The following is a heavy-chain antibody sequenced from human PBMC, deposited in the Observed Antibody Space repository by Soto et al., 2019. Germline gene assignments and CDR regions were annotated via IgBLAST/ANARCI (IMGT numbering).Heavy chain of an antibody. J-gene: IGHJ5*02. CDR3: ARDLTRAYSSNWFDP. CDR1: GYTFTGSY. Sequence: ASVKVSCKASGYTFTGSYMHWVRQAPGQGLEWMGWINPNSGGTNYAQKFQGWVTMTRDTSISTAYMELSRLRSDDTAVYYCARDLTRAYSSNWFDPWGQGTLVTVSS. CDR2: INPNSGGT. D-gene: IGHD6-13*01. V-gene: IGHV1-2*04.